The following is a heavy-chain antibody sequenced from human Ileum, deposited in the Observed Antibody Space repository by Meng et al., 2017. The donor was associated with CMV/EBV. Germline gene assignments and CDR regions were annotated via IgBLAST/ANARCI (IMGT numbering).Heavy chain of an antibody. Sequence: GGSLRLSCAASGFTFSSYSMNWVRQAPGKGLEWVSYISSSSSTIYYADSVKGRFTISRDNPKNSLYLKMNSLRAEDTAVYYCARVLPRIFGVVKLDPWGQGTLVTVSS. V-gene: IGHV3-48*04. CDR1: GFTFSSYS. J-gene: IGHJ5*02. CDR2: ISSSSSTI. D-gene: IGHD3-3*01. CDR3: ARVLPRIFGVVKLDP.